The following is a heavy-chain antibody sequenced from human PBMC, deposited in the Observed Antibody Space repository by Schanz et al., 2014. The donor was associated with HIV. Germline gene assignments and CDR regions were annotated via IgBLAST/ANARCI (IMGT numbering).Heavy chain of an antibody. CDR1: GGSFRGFY. Sequence: QVLLHQWGAGLLKPSETLSLTCAVYGGSFRGFYWNWIRQAPGKGLEWIGEINHSGNTYKKPSLKSRVTISVDPSKNQFSLNRPSVTAADTAVYFCGRGTRYERDYVGPRSDGMDVWGQGTTVIVSS. CDR3: GRGTRYERDYVGPRSDGMDV. V-gene: IGHV4-34*01. D-gene: IGHD4-17*01. CDR2: INHSGNT. J-gene: IGHJ6*02.